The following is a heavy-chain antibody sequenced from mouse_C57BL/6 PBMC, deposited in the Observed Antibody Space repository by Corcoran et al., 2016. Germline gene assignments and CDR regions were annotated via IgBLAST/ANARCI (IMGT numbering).Heavy chain of an antibody. CDR1: GYTFTSYG. CDR3: ARNTGGYYGSSHWYFDV. V-gene: IGHV1-81*01. Sequence: QVQLQQSGAELARPGASVKLSCKASGYTFTSYGISWVKQRTGQGLEWIGEIYPRSGNTYYNEKFKGKATLTADKSSSTAYMELRSLTSEDSAVYFCARNTGGYYGSSHWYFDVWGTGTTVTVSS. D-gene: IGHD1-1*01. J-gene: IGHJ1*03. CDR2: IYPRSGNT.